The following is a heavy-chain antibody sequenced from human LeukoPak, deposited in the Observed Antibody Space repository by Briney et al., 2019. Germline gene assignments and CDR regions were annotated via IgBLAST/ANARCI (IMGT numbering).Heavy chain of an antibody. CDR2: ISYDGSNK. Sequence: PGGSLRLSCAASGFSFSSYGMHWVRQAPGKGLEWVAVISYDGSNKYYADSVKGRFTISRDTSKNTLYLQMNSLRAEDTAVYYCAKVPYYYDSSGPFDYWGQGTLVTVSS. CDR1: GFSFSSYG. V-gene: IGHV3-30*18. J-gene: IGHJ4*02. D-gene: IGHD3-22*01. CDR3: AKVPYYYDSSGPFDY.